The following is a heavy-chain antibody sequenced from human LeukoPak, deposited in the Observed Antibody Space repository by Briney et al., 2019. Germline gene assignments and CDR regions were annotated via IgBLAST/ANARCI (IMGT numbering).Heavy chain of an antibody. V-gene: IGHV3-48*03. CDR2: ISSAGSNM. CDR1: GFTFRNYE. CDR3: ARDTPNYSSSADY. Sequence: GGSLRLSCAASGFTFRNYEMNWDRQAPGKGLEWISYISSAGSNMYYADFVKGRFTVSRDNAKNSLFLQMNSLRAEDTAVYYCARDTPNYSSSADYWGQGTLVTVSS. J-gene: IGHJ4*02. D-gene: IGHD6-6*01.